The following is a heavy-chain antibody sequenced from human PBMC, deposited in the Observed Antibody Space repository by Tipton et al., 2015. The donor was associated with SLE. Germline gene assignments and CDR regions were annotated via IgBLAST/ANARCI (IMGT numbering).Heavy chain of an antibody. CDR2: ISASNGHT. J-gene: IGHJ5*02. V-gene: IGHV1-18*01. CDR1: GYSFTKYG. CDR3: ARWISPQSLFEP. Sequence: QSGAEVKKPGASVKVSCKASGYSFTKYGITWVRQAPGQGLEWMGWISASNGHTDYAKKFQGRVIMTTDTSMSIAYLEVRSLRSDDTAVYFCARWISPQSLFEPWGQGTLVIVSS. D-gene: IGHD2-2*03.